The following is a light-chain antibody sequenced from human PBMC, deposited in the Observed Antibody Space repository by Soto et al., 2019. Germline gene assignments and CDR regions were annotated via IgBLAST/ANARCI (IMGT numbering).Light chain of an antibody. CDR2: KAS. J-gene: IGKJ4*01. Sequence: DIQMTQSPSTLSASVGDRVTITCRASQSISSWLALYQQKPGKAPKLLIYKASSLESGVPSRFSGSGSGTEFTLTISSLQPDYFAPYYGQEDNSYPLTVGGVTKVEIK. CDR1: QSISSW. CDR3: QEDNSYPLT. V-gene: IGKV1-5*03.